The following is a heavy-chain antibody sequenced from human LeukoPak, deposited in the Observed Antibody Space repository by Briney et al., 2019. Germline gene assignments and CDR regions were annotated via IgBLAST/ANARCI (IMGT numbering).Heavy chain of an antibody. CDR3: ARVGTHAFDI. D-gene: IGHD7-27*01. J-gene: IGHJ3*02. V-gene: IGHV3-21*01. CDR1: GFTFSSYS. Sequence: GGSLRLSCAASGFTFSSYSMIWVRQAPGKGLEWVSSISSSSSYIYYADSVKGRFTISRDNAKNSLYLQMNSLRAEDTAVYYCARVGTHAFDIWGQGTMVTVSS. CDR2: ISSSSSYI.